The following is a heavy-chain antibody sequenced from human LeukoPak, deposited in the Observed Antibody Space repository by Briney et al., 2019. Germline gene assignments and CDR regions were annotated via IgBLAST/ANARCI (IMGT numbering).Heavy chain of an antibody. Sequence: GGSLRLSCAASGFTLSSYSMNWVRQTPGKGLEWVSYISSRSSIIYYADSVKGRFTISRDNAKNSLYLQMNSLRAEDTAVYYCAREASQYYGMDVWGQGTTVTVSS. CDR2: ISSRSSII. CDR1: GFTLSSYS. CDR3: AREASQYYGMDV. J-gene: IGHJ6*02. V-gene: IGHV3-48*04.